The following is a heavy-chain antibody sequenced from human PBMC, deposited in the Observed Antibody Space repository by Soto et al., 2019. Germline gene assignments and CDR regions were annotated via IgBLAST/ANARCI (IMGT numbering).Heavy chain of an antibody. Sequence: GASMKVSFKASGYTFTSYAMHWVRQAPGQRLEWMGWINAGNGNTKYSQKFQGRVTITRDTSASTAYMELSSLRSEDTAVYYCASSGWYHWFDPWGQGTLVTVSS. CDR2: INAGNGNT. CDR3: ASSGWYHWFDP. J-gene: IGHJ5*02. D-gene: IGHD6-19*01. V-gene: IGHV1-3*01. CDR1: GYTFTSYA.